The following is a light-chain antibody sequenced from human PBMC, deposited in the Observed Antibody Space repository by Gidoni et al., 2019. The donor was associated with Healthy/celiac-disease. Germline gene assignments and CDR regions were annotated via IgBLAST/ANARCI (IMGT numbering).Light chain of an antibody. CDR1: SSNIGAGYD. CDR3: QSYDSSLSGFYV. J-gene: IGLJ1*01. CDR2: GNS. Sequence: QSVLTQPPSVSGAPGQRVTISCTGSSSNIGAGYDVHWYQQLPGTAPKLLIYGNSNRPSGVPDRFSGSKSGTSASLAITGLQAEDEADYYCQSYDSSLSGFYVFGTGTKVXVX. V-gene: IGLV1-40*01.